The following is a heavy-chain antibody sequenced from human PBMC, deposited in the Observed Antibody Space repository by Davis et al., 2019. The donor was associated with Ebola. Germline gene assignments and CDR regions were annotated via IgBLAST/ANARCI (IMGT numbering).Heavy chain of an antibody. J-gene: IGHJ4*02. CDR2: IIPIFGTA. CDR1: GGTFSSYA. V-gene: IGHV1-69*13. D-gene: IGHD1-1*01. CDR3: ARGRNTGMTTTYSFHY. Sequence: SVKVSCKASGGTFSSYAISWVRQAPGQGLEWMGGIIPIFGTANYAQKFQGRVTITADESTSTAYLEVSSLRSDDTAVYYCARGRNTGMTTTYSFHYWGQGTLVTVSS.